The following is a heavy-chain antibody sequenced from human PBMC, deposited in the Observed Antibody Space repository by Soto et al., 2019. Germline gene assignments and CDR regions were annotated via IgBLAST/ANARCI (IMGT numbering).Heavy chain of an antibody. D-gene: IGHD3-10*01. Sequence: SETLSLTCTVSGGSISSYYWSWIRQPPGKGLEWIGYIYYSGSTNYNPSLKSRVTISVDTSKNQFSLKLSSVTAADTAVYYCARGVREYSSNLESRMGYYYMDVWGKGTTVTVSS. CDR3: ARGVREYSSNLESRMGYYYMDV. CDR1: GGSISSYY. J-gene: IGHJ6*03. V-gene: IGHV4-59*08. CDR2: IYYSGST.